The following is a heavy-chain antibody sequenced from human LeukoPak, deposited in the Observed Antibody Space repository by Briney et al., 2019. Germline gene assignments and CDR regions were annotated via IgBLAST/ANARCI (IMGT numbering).Heavy chain of an antibody. J-gene: IGHJ3*02. CDR3: AKWEYYDFWSGPSDAFDI. Sequence: GGSLRLSCAASGFTFSSYAMSWVRQAPGKGLEWVSAIIGSGGSTYYADSVKGRFTISRGNSKNTLYLQMNSLRAEDTAVYYCAKWEYYDFWSGPSDAFDIWGQGTMVTVSS. CDR1: GFTFSSYA. D-gene: IGHD3-3*01. V-gene: IGHV3-23*01. CDR2: IIGSGGST.